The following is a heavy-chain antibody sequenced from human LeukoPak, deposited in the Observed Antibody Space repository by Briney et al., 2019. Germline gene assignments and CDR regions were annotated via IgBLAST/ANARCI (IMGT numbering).Heavy chain of an antibody. Sequence: ASVKVSCKASGGTFSSYAISWVRQAPGQGLEWMGRIIPIFGTANYAQKFQGRVTITADESTSTAYMELSSLRSEDTAVYYCASYYGSGSYYRSYYYYMDVWGKGTTVTISS. CDR1: GGTFSSYA. CDR2: IIPIFGTA. CDR3: ASYYGSGSYYRSYYYYMDV. V-gene: IGHV1-69*13. D-gene: IGHD3-10*01. J-gene: IGHJ6*03.